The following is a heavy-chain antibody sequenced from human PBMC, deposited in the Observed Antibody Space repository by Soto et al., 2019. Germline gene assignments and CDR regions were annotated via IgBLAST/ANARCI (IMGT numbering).Heavy chain of an antibody. Sequence: QVQLQQWGAGLLKPSETLSLTCAVYGGSFSGYYWTWIRQPPGTGLEWIGEINHSGSTNYNPSVKXXVTISVDTSKNQFSLKLTSVTAAVTAVYYCARDKITGLFDYWGQGTLVTVSS. D-gene: IGHD2-8*02. CDR3: ARDKITGLFDY. V-gene: IGHV4-34*01. CDR1: GGSFSGYY. CDR2: INHSGST. J-gene: IGHJ4*02.